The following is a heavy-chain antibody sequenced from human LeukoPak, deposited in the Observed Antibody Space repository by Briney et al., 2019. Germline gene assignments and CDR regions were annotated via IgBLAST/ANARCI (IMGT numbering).Heavy chain of an antibody. V-gene: IGHV3-33*08. CDR1: GFTFSSFG. Sequence: GGSLRLSCAASGFTFSSFGMHWVRQAPGKGLEWVAVIWYDASNKYYADSVKGRFNISRDNSKNTLYLQMNTQRDDDTAVYYCVRGVGVSRFNYLDSWGQGTLVIVSS. J-gene: IGHJ4*02. CDR2: IWYDASNK. CDR3: VRGVGVSRFNYLDS. D-gene: IGHD6-13*01.